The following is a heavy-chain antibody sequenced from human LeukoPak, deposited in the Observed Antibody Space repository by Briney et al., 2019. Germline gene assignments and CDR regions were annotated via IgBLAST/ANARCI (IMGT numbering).Heavy chain of an antibody. CDR3: ARQRQNNWFDP. Sequence: SETLSLTCTVSGGSISSYYWSWIRQPPGKGLEWIGSIYYSGSTYYNPSLKSRVTISVDTSKNQFSLKLSSVTAADTAVYYCARQRQNNWFDPWGQGTLVTVSS. CDR1: GGSISSYY. CDR2: IYYSGST. V-gene: IGHV4-59*05. J-gene: IGHJ5*02.